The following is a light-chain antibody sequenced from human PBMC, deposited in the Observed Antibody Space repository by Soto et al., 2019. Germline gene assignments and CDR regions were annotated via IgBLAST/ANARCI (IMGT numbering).Light chain of an antibody. Sequence: EIVMTQSPATLSVSPGERATLSCRANQSVSSNLAWYQQKPGQAPRLLIYGASTRASGIPARFSGSGSGTEFTLTISSLQSEDFAVYYCQQYNNWPLTFGGGTKVEIK. CDR3: QQYNNWPLT. V-gene: IGKV3-15*01. CDR1: QSVSSN. CDR2: GAS. J-gene: IGKJ4*01.